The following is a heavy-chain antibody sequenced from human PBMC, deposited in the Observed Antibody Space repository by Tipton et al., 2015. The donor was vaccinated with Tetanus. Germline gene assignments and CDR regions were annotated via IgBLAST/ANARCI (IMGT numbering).Heavy chain of an antibody. J-gene: IGHJ5*02. CDR3: AILPKHWLAPRGAP. V-gene: IGHV4-61*08. D-gene: IGHD6-19*01. CDR2: ISPSGRT. Sequence: TLSLTCSVSGGSLRSDDYQWNWIRQPPGKGLEWLAYISPSGRTNSNYSLKSRITISQDKSKNQFSLRLTSVTAADTAVYYCAILPKHWLAPRGAPWGQGTLVTVSS. CDR1: GGSLRSDDYQ.